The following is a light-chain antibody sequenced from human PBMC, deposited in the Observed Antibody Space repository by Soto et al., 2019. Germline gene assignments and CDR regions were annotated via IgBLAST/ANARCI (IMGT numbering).Light chain of an antibody. V-gene: IGKV3-20*01. CDR1: QSVSSSY. Sequence: EIVLTQSPGTLSLSPGERATLSCRASQSVSSSYLAWYQQTPGQAPRLLIYGASSRATGIPDRFSGSGSGTDFTLTISRLEPEDFAVYYCQQYGGSPETFGQGTKVDIK. CDR3: QQYGGSPET. J-gene: IGKJ1*01. CDR2: GAS.